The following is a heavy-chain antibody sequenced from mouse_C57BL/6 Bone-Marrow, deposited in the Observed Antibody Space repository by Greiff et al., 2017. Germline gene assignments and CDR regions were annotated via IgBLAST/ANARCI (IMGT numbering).Heavy chain of an antibody. D-gene: IGHD1-1*01. J-gene: IGHJ2*01. CDR2: INYDGSST. Sequence: EVQLVESEGGLVQPGSSMKLSCTASGFTFSDYYMAWVRQVPEKGLEWVANINYDGSSTYYLDSLKSRFIISRDNAKNILYLQMSSLKSEDTATYYCARDGGNYVDYWGQGTTLTVSS. CDR1: GFTFSDYY. CDR3: ARDGGNYVDY. V-gene: IGHV5-16*01.